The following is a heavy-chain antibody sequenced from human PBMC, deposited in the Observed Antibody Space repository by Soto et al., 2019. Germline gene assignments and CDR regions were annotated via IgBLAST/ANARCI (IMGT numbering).Heavy chain of an antibody. CDR3: ARGGLYSSSGFYYYYGMDV. J-gene: IGHJ6*02. Sequence: SVKVSCKASGGTFSNFAINWVRQAPGQGLEWMGGTIPIFGTANYAQKFQGRVTITADESTSTAYMELSSLRSEDTAVYYCARGGLYSSSGFYYYYGMDVWGQGTTVTVS. CDR1: GGTFSNFA. V-gene: IGHV1-69*13. D-gene: IGHD6-6*01. CDR2: TIPIFGTA.